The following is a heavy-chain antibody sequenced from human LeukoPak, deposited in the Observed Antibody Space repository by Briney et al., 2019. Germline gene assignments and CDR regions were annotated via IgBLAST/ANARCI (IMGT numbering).Heavy chain of an antibody. CDR2: INHSGST. J-gene: IGHJ4*02. Sequence: SETLSLTCAVYGGSFSGYYWSWIRQPPGKGLEWIGEINHSGSTNYNPSLKSRVTISVDTSKNQFPLKLSSVTAADTAVYYCARGRDIVVVPAAIPLDYWGQGTLVTVSS. CDR3: ARGRDIVVVPAAIPLDY. CDR1: GGSFSGYY. V-gene: IGHV4-34*01. D-gene: IGHD2-2*01.